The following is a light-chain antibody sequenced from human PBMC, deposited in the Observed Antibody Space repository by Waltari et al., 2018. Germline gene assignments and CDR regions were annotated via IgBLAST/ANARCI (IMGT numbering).Light chain of an antibody. CDR2: DVS. CDR1: SSDGGGYNY. V-gene: IGLV2-11*01. Sequence: QSALTQPRSVSGSPGQSVTISCTGTSSDGGGYNYVSWYQQHPGKAPKLMIYDVSKRPSGVPDRFSGSKSGNTASLTISGLQAEDEADYYCCSYAGSYIVVFSGGTKLTVL. J-gene: IGLJ2*01. CDR3: CSYAGSYIVV.